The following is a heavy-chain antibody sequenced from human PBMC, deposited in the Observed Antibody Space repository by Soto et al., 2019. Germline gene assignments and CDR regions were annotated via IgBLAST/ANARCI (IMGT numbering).Heavy chain of an antibody. Sequence: GGSLRLSCAASGFDFSGYTIHWVRQAPGKGLEWVAVISYDGSDKYYADSVKGRFTISRDNAKKTLYLQMNSLRIEDTAVYYCARVDCSTTTCYYYGFDVWGQGTTVTV. CDR1: GFDFSGYT. V-gene: IGHV3-30-3*01. CDR2: ISYDGSDK. CDR3: ARVDCSTTTCYYYGFDV. D-gene: IGHD2-2*01. J-gene: IGHJ6*02.